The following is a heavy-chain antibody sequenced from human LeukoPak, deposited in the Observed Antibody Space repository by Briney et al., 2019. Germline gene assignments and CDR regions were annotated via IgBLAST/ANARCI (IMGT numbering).Heavy chain of an antibody. J-gene: IGHJ6*02. Sequence: PGGSLRLSCAASGLTFSSYEMNWVRQAPGKGLEWVSYISSSGNTIYYADSVKGRFTISRDNAKNLLYLQMNSLRAEDTAVYYCARGGGYYGSGSLHYYYYGMDVWGRGTLVTVSS. CDR1: GLTFSSYE. CDR3: ARGGGYYGSGSLHYYYYGMDV. D-gene: IGHD3-10*01. V-gene: IGHV3-48*03. CDR2: ISSSGNTI.